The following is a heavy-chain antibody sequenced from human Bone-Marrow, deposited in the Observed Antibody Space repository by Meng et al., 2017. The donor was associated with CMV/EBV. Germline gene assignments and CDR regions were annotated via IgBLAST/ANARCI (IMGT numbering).Heavy chain of an antibody. CDR2: INPNSGGT. Sequence: ASVKVSCKASGATFSSYAISWVRQAPGQGLEWMGWINPNSGGTNYAQKFQGRVTMTRDTSISTAYMELSRLRSDDTAVYYCARDLPAAIRTDYYYYYYGMDVWGQGTTVTVSS. J-gene: IGHJ6*02. CDR1: GATFSSYA. CDR3: ARDLPAAIRTDYYYYYYGMDV. V-gene: IGHV1-2*02. D-gene: IGHD2-2*02.